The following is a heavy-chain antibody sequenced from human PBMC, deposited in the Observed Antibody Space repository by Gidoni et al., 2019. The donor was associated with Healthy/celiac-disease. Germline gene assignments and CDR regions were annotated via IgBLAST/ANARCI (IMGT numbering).Heavy chain of an antibody. CDR3: ARDSPDPVVSETGADFDY. V-gene: IGHV3-21*01. J-gene: IGHJ4*02. Sequence: EVQLVESGGGLVKPGGSLSLSCAASGFTFSSYSMNWVRQAPGKGLEWVSSISSSSSYIYYADSVKGRFTISRDNAKNSLYLQMNSLRAEDTAVYYCARDSPDPVVSETGADFDYWGQGTLVTVSS. CDR1: GFTFSSYS. D-gene: IGHD1-1*01. CDR2: ISSSSSYI.